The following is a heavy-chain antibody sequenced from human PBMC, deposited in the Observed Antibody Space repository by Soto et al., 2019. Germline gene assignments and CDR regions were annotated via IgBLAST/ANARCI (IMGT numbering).Heavy chain of an antibody. J-gene: IGHJ4*02. Sequence: GGSLRLSCARSGFTVSVDYMGWVSQPPGKRLEWVSVFYAGGNTYYADSVKGRFTISRDISKNTLYLHMFNLSPDDTAMYFCARVRSGSYRWIFDYWGQGTLVTVSS. V-gene: IGHV3-53*01. CDR1: GFTVSVDY. CDR2: FYAGGNT. D-gene: IGHD1-26*01. CDR3: ARVRSGSYRWIFDY.